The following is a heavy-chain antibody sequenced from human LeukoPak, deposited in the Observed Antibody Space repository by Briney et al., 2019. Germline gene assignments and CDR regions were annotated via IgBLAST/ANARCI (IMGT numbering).Heavy chain of an antibody. CDR3: AREVDFWSGYYNSYNWFDP. CDR2: IIPIFGTA. J-gene: IGHJ5*02. D-gene: IGHD3-3*01. V-gene: IGHV1-69*13. CDR1: GGTFSSYA. Sequence: SVKVSCKASGGTFSSYAISWVRQAPGQGLEWMGGIIPIFGTANYAKKFQGRVTITADESTSTAYMALSSLRSEDTAVYYCAREVDFWSGYYNSYNWFDPWGQGTLVTVSS.